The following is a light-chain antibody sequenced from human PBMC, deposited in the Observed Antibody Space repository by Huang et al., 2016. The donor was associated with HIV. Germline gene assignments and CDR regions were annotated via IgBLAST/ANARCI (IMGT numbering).Light chain of an antibody. CDR1: QSIRND. V-gene: IGKV1-6*01. CDR3: LQDYNYPRT. Sequence: AIQMTQSPSSLSASVGDRVTITCRAGQSIRNDLGWYQQRPGKAPKVLIYAASKLHSGVPVRFSCSGSGTDFTLTISSLQPEDFATYYCLQDYNYPRTFGQGTKVKI. CDR2: AAS. J-gene: IGKJ1*01.